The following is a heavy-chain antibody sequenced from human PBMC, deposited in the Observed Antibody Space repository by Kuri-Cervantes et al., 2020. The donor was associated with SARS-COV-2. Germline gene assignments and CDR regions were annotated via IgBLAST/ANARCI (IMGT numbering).Heavy chain of an antibody. J-gene: IGHJ4*02. Sequence: GGSLRLSCAASGFTFSSYAMSWVRQAPGKGLEWVSAIGGSGGSTYYADSVKGRFTISRDNSKNTLYLQMNSLRAEDTAVYYCAKDLAYGDYAGDYWGQGTLVTVSS. V-gene: IGHV3-23*01. CDR2: IGGSGGST. D-gene: IGHD4-17*01. CDR3: AKDLAYGDYAGDY. CDR1: GFTFSSYA.